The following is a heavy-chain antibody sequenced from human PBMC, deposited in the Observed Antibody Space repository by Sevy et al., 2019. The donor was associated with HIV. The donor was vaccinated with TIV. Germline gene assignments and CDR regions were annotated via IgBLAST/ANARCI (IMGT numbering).Heavy chain of an antibody. J-gene: IGHJ4*02. CDR2: IKQDGSEK. V-gene: IGHV3-7*01. CDR3: ARDFYDSSGYYGY. Sequence: GGSLRLSCAASGFTFSSYWMSWVRQAPGKGLEWVANIKQDGSEKYYGDSVKGRFTTSRDNAKNSLYLQMNSLRAEDTAVYYCARDFYDSSGYYGYWGQGTLVTVSS. D-gene: IGHD3-22*01. CDR1: GFTFSSYW.